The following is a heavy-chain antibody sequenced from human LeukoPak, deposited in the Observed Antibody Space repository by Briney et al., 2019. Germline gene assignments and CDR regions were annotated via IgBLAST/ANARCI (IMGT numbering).Heavy chain of an antibody. V-gene: IGHV4-4*02. CDR1: GGSFSSSNW. CDR2: IFHSGST. J-gene: IGHJ4*02. CDR3: ARAFSGVWADY. D-gene: IGHD5/OR15-5a*01. Sequence: SETLSLTCAVSGGSFSSSNWWSWVRQPPGKGLEWIGEIFHSGSTYYNPSLKSRVTISIDTSKNQFSLKLSSVTAADTAVYYCARAFSGVWADYWGQGTLVTVSS.